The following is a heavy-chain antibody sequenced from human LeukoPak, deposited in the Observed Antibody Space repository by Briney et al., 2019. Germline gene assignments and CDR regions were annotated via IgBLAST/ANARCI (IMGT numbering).Heavy chain of an antibody. CDR2: FHYSGST. J-gene: IGHJ4*02. CDR1: GDSISSYY. Sequence: SETLSLTCAVSGDSISSYYWSWIRQPPGKGLEWIGYFHYSGSTNYSPSLKSRVTISIDTSKNRFSLKVSSVTAADTAVYYCARGSSWSYYFDYWGQGTLVTVSS. D-gene: IGHD6-13*01. CDR3: ARGSSWSYYFDY. V-gene: IGHV4-59*01.